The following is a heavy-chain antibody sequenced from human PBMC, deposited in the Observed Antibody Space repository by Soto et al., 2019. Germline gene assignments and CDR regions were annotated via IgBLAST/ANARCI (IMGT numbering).Heavy chain of an antibody. CDR1: GGSISSYY. Sequence: SETLSLTCTVSGGSISSYYWSWIRQPPGKGLEWIGYIYYSGSTNYNPSLKSRVTISVDTSKNQFSLKLSSVTAADTAVYYCARLRLQDIVLVPAAIGPGMDVWGQGTTVTVSS. CDR2: IYYSGST. J-gene: IGHJ6*02. D-gene: IGHD2-2*01. V-gene: IGHV4-59*01. CDR3: ARLRLQDIVLVPAAIGPGMDV.